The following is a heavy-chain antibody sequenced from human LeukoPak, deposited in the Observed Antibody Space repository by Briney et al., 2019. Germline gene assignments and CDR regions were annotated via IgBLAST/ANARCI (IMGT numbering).Heavy chain of an antibody. CDR2: IYYSGST. Sequence: SETLSLTCTVSGGSISSSSYYWGWIRQPPGKGLEWIGSIYYSGSTYYNPSLKGRVTISVDTSKNQFSLKLSSVTAADTAVYYCARGSSWYQTNFDYWGQGTLVTVSS. J-gene: IGHJ4*02. CDR1: GGSISSSSYY. V-gene: IGHV4-39*07. D-gene: IGHD6-13*01. CDR3: ARGSSWYQTNFDY.